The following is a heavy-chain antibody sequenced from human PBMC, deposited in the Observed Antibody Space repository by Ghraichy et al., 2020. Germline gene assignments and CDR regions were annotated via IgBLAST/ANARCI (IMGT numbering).Heavy chain of an antibody. V-gene: IGHV3-72*01. J-gene: IGHJ4*01. CDR2: IRMKANSYTT. CDR1: GFTFSDHY. D-gene: IGHD4-11*01. Sequence: GGSLRLSCAASGFTFSDHYMDWVRQAPGKGLEWVGRIRMKANSYTTEYAAFVKGRFSISRDDSKNSLYLQMNSLKTEDTAVYFCVRAGIDYTLDYWGQEPWSPSPQ. CDR3: VRAGIDYTLDY.